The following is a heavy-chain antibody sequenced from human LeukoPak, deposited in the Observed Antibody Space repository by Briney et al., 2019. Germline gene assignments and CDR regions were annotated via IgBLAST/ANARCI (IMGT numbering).Heavy chain of an antibody. CDR2: ISSSSYYI. J-gene: IGHJ4*02. Sequence: PGGSLRLSCAASGFTFSSFNMNWVRQAPGKGLEWVSSISSSSYYIYYADSVKGRFTISRDNAKNSLYLQMNSLRAEDTAVYYCVREAGGSSWYGDYWGQGTLVTVSS. V-gene: IGHV3-21*01. CDR3: VREAGGSSWYGDY. CDR1: GFTFSSFN. D-gene: IGHD6-13*01.